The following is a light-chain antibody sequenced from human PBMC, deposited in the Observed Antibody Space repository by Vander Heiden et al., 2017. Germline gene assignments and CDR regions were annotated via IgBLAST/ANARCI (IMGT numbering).Light chain of an antibody. CDR3: QQTYSLPQT. V-gene: IGKV1-39*01. Sequence: DSDMTPSPSLPSVFVGARVTITCRASQSISRYLNWYQQKPGKAPKLLISAASSLQSVVPSRFSGNRSGSEFTLTITTLQPEDSATYYCQQTYSLPQTFGQGTKVEIK. J-gene: IGKJ1*01. CDR1: QSISRY. CDR2: AAS.